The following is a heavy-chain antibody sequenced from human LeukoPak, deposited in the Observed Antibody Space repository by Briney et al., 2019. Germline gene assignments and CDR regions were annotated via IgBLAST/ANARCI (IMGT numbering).Heavy chain of an antibody. J-gene: IGHJ4*02. CDR1: GYTFTADY. D-gene: IGHD5-18*01. Sequence: ASVKVSCKASGYTFTADYMHWVRQAPGQGLEWMGWINPNTGDTNYAQNFQGRVTMNRDTSISTAYMELSSLRSDDTAVYYCARSADGYTCGHFDFWGQGTLVTVSS. V-gene: IGHV1-2*02. CDR3: ARSADGYTCGHFDF. CDR2: INPNTGDT.